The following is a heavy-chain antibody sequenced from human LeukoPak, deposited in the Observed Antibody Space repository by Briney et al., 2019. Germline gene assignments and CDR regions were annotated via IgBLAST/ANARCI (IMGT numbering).Heavy chain of an antibody. CDR3: AQEAPGYSYIPDY. J-gene: IGHJ4*02. Sequence: GGSLRLACAASGFTVGSYAVSWVGRAPERGRRGVAAISGGGVSSYYGDSERGRFHISRDNPKNTLYLHINGLRAEDTALYYCAQEAPGYSYIPDYWGQGTLVPVSS. CDR1: GFTVGSYA. CDR2: ISGGGVSS. D-gene: IGHD5-18*01. V-gene: IGHV3-23*02.